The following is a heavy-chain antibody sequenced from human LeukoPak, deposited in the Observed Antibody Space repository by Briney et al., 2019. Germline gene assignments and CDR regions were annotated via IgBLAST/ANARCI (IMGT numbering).Heavy chain of an antibody. J-gene: IGHJ4*02. D-gene: IGHD3-22*01. V-gene: IGHV1-3*01. CDR2: INAGNGNT. CDR3: ARAPYYDSSGYYLN. Sequence: GASVNVCCKASGYTFTSYAMHWVRQAPGQRPEWMGWINAGNGNTKYSQKFQGGVTITRDTSASTAYMELSSLRSEDTAVYYCARAPYYDSSGYYLNWGQGTLVTVSS. CDR1: GYTFTSYA.